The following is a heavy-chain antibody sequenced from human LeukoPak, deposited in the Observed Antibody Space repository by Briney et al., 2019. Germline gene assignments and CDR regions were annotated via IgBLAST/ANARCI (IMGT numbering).Heavy chain of an antibody. D-gene: IGHD3-10*01. CDR1: GFTFSSYA. J-gene: IGHJ4*02. V-gene: IGHV3-23*01. CDR2: ISGGGGST. Sequence: GGSLRLSCAASGFTFSSYAMSWVRQAPGKGLEWVSAISGGGGSTYYADSVKGRFTIFRDNSKNTVYLQMNSLRAEDTAIYYCVKGYYTSGSCFFDYWGQGTLVTASS. CDR3: VKGYYTSGSCFFDY.